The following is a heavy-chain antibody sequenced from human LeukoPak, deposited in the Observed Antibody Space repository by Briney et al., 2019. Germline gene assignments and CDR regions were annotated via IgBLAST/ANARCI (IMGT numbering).Heavy chain of an antibody. CDR1: GGSISSSSYY. V-gene: IGHV4-39*01. CDR2: IYYSGST. Sequence: SETLSLTCTVSGGSISSSSYYWGWIRQPPGKGLEWIGSIYYSGSTYYNPSLKSRVTISVNTSKNQFSLKLSSVTAADTAVYYCASPIAAAGTFDCWGQGTLVTVSS. CDR3: ASPIAAAGTFDC. D-gene: IGHD6-13*01. J-gene: IGHJ4*02.